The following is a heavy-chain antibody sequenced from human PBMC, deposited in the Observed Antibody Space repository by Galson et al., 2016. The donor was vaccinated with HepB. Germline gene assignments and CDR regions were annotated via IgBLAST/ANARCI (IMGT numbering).Heavy chain of an antibody. D-gene: IGHD6-13*01. CDR1: GGSISSSF. V-gene: IGHV4-59*01. CDR3: ARDRGSAAGFDY. Sequence: ETLSLTCTVSGGSISSSFWTWIRQPPGKGLEWIGYIYYSGGTNYNPSLKSRVTMSVDTSKNQFSLKLSSMTAADTAVYYCARDRGSAAGFDYWGQGTLVTVSS. CDR2: IYYSGGT. J-gene: IGHJ4*02.